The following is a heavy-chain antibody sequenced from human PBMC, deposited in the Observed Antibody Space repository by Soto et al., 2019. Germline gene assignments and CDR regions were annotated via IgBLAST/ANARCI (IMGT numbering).Heavy chain of an antibody. CDR3: AKDNHYGDYVNYFDY. V-gene: IGHV3-23*01. J-gene: IGHJ4*02. Sequence: GGSLRLSCAASGFTFSSYAMSWVRQAPGKGLEWVSAISGSGGSTYYADSVKGRFTISRDNSKNTLYLQMNSLRAEDTAVYYCAKDNHYGDYVNYFDYWGQGTLVTVSS. CDR1: GFTFSSYA. CDR2: ISGSGGST. D-gene: IGHD4-17*01.